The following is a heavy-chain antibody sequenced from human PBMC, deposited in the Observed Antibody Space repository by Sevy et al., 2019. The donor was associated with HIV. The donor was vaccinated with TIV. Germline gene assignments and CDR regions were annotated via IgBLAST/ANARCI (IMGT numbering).Heavy chain of an antibody. CDR1: GFTFSSYA. V-gene: IGHV3-23*01. J-gene: IGHJ6*02. CDR2: ISGSGGST. Sequence: GGSLRLSCAASGFTFSSYAMSWVRQAPGKGLEWVSAISGSGGSTYYADSVKGRFTISRDNSKNTLYLQMNSLGAEDTAVYYCAKDRYFGTKYYYYGMDVWGQGTTVTVSS. D-gene: IGHD3-9*01. CDR3: AKDRYFGTKYYYYGMDV.